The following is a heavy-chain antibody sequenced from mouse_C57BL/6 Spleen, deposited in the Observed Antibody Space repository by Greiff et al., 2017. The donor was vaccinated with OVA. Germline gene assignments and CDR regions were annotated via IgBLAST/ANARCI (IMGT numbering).Heavy chain of an antibody. D-gene: IGHD2-5*01. CDR3: ARAYYSNWFAY. CDR1: GFTFSSYA. J-gene: IGHJ3*01. CDR2: ISDGGSYT. V-gene: IGHV5-4*01. Sequence: EVHLVESGGGLVKPGGSLKLSCAASGFTFSSYAMSWVRQTPEKRLEWVATISDGGSYTYYPDNVKGRFTISRDNAKNNLYLQMSHLKSEDTAMYYCARAYYSNWFAYWGQGTLVTVSA.